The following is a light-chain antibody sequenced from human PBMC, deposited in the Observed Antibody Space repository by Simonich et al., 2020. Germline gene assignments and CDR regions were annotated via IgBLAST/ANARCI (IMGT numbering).Light chain of an antibody. Sequence: QSALTQPPSASGSPGQSITISCTGTSSDVSGYNYVSLYQQHPVKAPKLMIYDVSKRPSGVSNRFSGSKSGNTASLTISGLQAEDEADYYCSSYTSSSTWVFGGGTKLTVL. J-gene: IGLJ3*02. V-gene: IGLV2-14*01. CDR2: DVS. CDR1: SSDVSGYNY. CDR3: SSYTSSSTWV.